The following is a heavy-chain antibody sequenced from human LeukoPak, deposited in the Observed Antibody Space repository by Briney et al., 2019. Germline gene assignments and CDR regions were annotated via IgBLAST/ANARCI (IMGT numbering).Heavy chain of an antibody. CDR2: IYYSGST. J-gene: IGHJ4*02. Sequence: PSQTLSLTCTVSGGSISSGGYYWSWIRQHPGKGLEWIGYIYYSGSTYYNPSLKSRVTISVDTSKNQFSLKLSSVTAADTAVCYCARVIRDLEYYFDYWGQGTLVTVSS. V-gene: IGHV4-31*03. CDR1: GGSISSGGYY. CDR3: ARVIRDLEYYFDY. D-gene: IGHD2-21*02.